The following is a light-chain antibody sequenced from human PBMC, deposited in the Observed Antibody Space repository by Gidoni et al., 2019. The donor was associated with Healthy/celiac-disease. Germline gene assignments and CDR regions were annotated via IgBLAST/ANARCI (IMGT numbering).Light chain of an antibody. Sequence: EIQMTQSPSSLSASVGDRVTITCRASQSISSYLNWYQQKPGKAPKLLIYAASSLQSGVPSRFSGSGSGTYFTLTISSLQPEDFATYYCQQSYSTRITFGQGTRLEIK. CDR1: QSISSY. V-gene: IGKV1-39*01. CDR2: AAS. CDR3: QQSYSTRIT. J-gene: IGKJ5*01.